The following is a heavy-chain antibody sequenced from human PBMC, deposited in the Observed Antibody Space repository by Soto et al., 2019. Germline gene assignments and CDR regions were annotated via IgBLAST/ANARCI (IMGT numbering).Heavy chain of an antibody. D-gene: IGHD5-12*01. CDR1: GFTFSNAW. CDR3: TTDRVATISFYYYYYGMDV. CDR2: IKSKTDGGTT. V-gene: IGHV3-15*01. Sequence: GVSLRLSCAASGFTFSNAWMSWVRQAPGKGLEWVGRIKSKTDGGTTDYAAPVKGRFTISRDDSKNTLYLQMDSLKTEDTAVYYCTTDRVATISFYYYYYGMDVWGQGTTVTVSS. J-gene: IGHJ6*02.